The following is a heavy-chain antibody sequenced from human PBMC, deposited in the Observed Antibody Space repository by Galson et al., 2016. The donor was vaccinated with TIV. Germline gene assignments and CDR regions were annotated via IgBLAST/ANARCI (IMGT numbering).Heavy chain of an antibody. CDR1: GFRFFDFE. J-gene: IGHJ4*02. V-gene: IGHV3-23*01. CDR3: AKDRVHYEALDS. Sequence: SLRLSCAAAGFRFFDFEMSWVRQAPGKGLEWVSGISAGATNTYYADSVGGRFTISRDNSNNILYLQMDRLQLEDTAVYFCAKDRVHYEALDSWGQGTLATVSS. D-gene: IGHD4-17*01. CDR2: ISAGATNT.